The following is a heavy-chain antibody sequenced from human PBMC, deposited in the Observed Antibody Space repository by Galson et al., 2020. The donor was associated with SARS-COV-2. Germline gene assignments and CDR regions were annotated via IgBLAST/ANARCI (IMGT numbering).Heavy chain of an antibody. Sequence: GESLKISCAASGFTFSSYAMHWVRQAPGKGLEWVAIIWYDGSKKYYADSVKGRFTISRDNSKNMLFLQMNSLRADDTAVYYCARAFNRYPGDYWGQGTLVTVSS. CDR3: ARAFNRYPGDY. J-gene: IGHJ4*02. CDR2: IWYDGSKK. CDR1: GFTFSSYA. D-gene: IGHD1-26*01. V-gene: IGHV3-33*01.